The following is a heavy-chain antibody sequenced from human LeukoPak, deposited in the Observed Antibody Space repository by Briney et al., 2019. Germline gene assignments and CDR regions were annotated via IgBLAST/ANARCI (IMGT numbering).Heavy chain of an antibody. D-gene: IGHD4-17*01. Sequence: PGGSLRLSCAASGFTFSSDGMHWVRQAPDKGLEWVALIWYDGSKKYYADSVKGRFTISRDNSKSTLYLQMNSLKTEDTAVYYCTTVDYGDLTPAASSDYWGQGTLVTVSS. J-gene: IGHJ4*02. V-gene: IGHV3-33*01. CDR3: TTVDYGDLTPAASSDY. CDR2: IWYDGSKK. CDR1: GFTFSSDG.